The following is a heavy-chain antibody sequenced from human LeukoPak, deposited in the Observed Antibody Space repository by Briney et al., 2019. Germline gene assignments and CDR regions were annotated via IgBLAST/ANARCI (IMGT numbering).Heavy chain of an antibody. CDR3: ARSSGWYWLDP. CDR2: IYASGST. V-gene: IGHV4-4*07. Sequence: SETLSLRRTLFRGYIRRYPWSWIGRHAGKGLEWIGRIYASGSTYYNPSLKSRVTMSVDTSKNQFSLKLNSVTAADAAVYYCARSSGWYWLDPWGQGTLVTVSS. D-gene: IGHD6-19*01. J-gene: IGHJ5*02. CDR1: RGYIRRYP.